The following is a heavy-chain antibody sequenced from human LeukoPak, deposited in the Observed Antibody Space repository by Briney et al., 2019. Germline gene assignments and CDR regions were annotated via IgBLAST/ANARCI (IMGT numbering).Heavy chain of an antibody. CDR1: AAISSFY. Sequence: PSETLSLTCTVSAAISSFYWSWLRQPPGKGLEWIGYVFHTGHTNYNPSLKSRVIMSIDPSKDQFSLEVTSVTAADTAVYYCAGSIFGYPWFDPWGQGTLVTVSS. CDR2: VFHTGHT. J-gene: IGHJ5*02. D-gene: IGHD3-9*01. CDR3: AGSIFGYPWFDP. V-gene: IGHV4-59*01.